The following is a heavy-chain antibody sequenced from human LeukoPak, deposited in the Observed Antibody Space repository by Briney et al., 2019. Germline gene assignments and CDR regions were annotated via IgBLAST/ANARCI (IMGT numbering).Heavy chain of an antibody. CDR1: GFTFSSYW. Sequence: GGSLRLSCAASGFTFSSYWMSWVRQAPGKGLEWVANIKQDGSEKYYVDSVKGRFTISRDNAKNSLYLQMNSLRAEDTAVYYCARVSVTISSRYFNYWGQGTLVTVSS. CDR3: ARVSVTISSRYFNY. V-gene: IGHV3-7*03. D-gene: IGHD3-3*01. J-gene: IGHJ4*02. CDR2: IKQDGSEK.